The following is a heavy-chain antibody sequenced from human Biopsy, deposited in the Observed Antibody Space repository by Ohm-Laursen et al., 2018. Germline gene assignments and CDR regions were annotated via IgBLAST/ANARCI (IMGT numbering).Heavy chain of an antibody. J-gene: IGHJ6*02. Sequence: PTQTLTLTRTLSGFSLNTRGMSVPWIRQPPGKALEWLARIVWADAKFYKWSLKTRLTISKDTSENHVVLTLSDVDPVDTATYYCARIPILVVPAAIVYRHRRHLQGLDVWGQGTTVIVSS. CDR3: ARIPILVVPAAIVYRHRRHLQGLDV. V-gene: IGHV2-70*16. D-gene: IGHD2-2*02. CDR1: GFSLNTRGMS. CDR2: IVWADAK.